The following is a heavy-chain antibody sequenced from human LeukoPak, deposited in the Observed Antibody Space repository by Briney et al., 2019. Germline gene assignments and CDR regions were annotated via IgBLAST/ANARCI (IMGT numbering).Heavy chain of an antibody. V-gene: IGHV4-38-2*02. Sequence: SETLSLTCTVSGYSISSGYYWGWIRQPPGKGLEWIGSIYHSGSTYYNPSLKSRVTISVDTSKNQFSLKLSSVTAADTAVYYCARVKGIAVVGYFDYWGQGTLVTVSS. CDR3: ARVKGIAVVGYFDY. CDR1: GYSISSGYY. CDR2: IYHSGST. J-gene: IGHJ4*02. D-gene: IGHD6-19*01.